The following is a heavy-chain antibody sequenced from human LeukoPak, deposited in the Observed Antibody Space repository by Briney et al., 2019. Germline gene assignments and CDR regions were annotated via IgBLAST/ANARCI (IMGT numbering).Heavy chain of an antibody. Sequence: GGSLRLSCAASGFTFSSYEMNWVRQAPGKGLEWVSYTSSSGSTIYYADSVKGRFTISRDNAKNSLYLQMNSLRAEDTAVYYCAEPGITMIGGVWGKGTTVTISS. CDR3: AEPGITMIGGV. V-gene: IGHV3-48*03. CDR2: TSSSGSTI. J-gene: IGHJ6*04. D-gene: IGHD3-10*02. CDR1: GFTFSSYE.